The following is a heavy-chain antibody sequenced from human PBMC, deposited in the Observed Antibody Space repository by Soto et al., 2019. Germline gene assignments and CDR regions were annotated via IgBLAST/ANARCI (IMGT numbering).Heavy chain of an antibody. J-gene: IGHJ4*02. D-gene: IGHD5-12*01. CDR2: IYYSGST. CDR1: GGSISSGGYY. Sequence: QVQLQESGPGLVKPSQTLSLTCTVSGGSISSGGYYWSWIRQHPGKGLEWIGYIYYSGSTYYNPSLKSRVTISVDTSKIQFSLKLSSVTAADTAVYYCARDRSPYSGYDCFDYWGQGTLVTVSS. V-gene: IGHV4-31*03. CDR3: ARDRSPYSGYDCFDY.